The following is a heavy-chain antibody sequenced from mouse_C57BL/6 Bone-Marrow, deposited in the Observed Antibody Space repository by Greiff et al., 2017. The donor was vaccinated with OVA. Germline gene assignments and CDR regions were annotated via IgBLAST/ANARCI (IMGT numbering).Heavy chain of an antibody. V-gene: IGHV1-64*01. J-gene: IGHJ1*03. Sequence: QVQLQQPGAELVKPGASVKLSCKASGYTFTSHWMHWVKQRPGQGLEWIGMIHPNSGSTNYNEKFKSKATLTVDKSSSTAYMELRSLTSEDSAVYFCARCWNYYGSRNVGGPWYFDVWGTGTTVTVSS. CDR2: IHPNSGST. CDR1: GYTFTSHW. D-gene: IGHD1-1*01. CDR3: ARCWNYYGSRNVGGPWYFDV.